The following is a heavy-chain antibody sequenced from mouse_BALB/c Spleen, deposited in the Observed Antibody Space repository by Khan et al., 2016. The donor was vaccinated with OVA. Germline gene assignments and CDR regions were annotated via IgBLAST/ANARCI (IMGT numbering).Heavy chain of an antibody. CDR1: GFSLTNYG. V-gene: IGHV2-6-1*01. CDR2: IWSDGRA. CDR3: ARQIYPGYFDV. D-gene: IGHD2-1*01. J-gene: IGHJ1*01. Sequence: QVQLKESGPGLVAPSQNLSITCTISGFSLTNYGIHWVRQPPGKGLEWLVVIWSDGRAAYNSALKSRLSIIKDNSKSQVFLKMDSLQTDDTAMYYGARQIYPGYFDVWGAGTTVTVSS.